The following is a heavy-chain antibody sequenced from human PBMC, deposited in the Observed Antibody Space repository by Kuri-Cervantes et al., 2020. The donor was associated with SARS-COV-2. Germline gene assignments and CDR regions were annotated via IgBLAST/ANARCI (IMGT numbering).Heavy chain of an antibody. CDR1: GFTFSSYA. D-gene: IGHD2-21*01. CDR2: ISGSGGST. CDR3: AIDLGISSDL. V-gene: IGHV3-23*01. Sequence: GESLKISCAASGFTFSSYAMSWVRQAPGKGLEWVSAISGSGGSTYYADSVKGRFTISRDNAKNSLYLQMNSLRAEDTAVYYCAIDLGISSDLWGRGTLVTVSS. J-gene: IGHJ2*01.